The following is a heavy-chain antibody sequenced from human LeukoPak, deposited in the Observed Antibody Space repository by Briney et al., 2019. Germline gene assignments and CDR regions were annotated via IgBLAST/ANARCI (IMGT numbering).Heavy chain of an antibody. V-gene: IGHV3-74*01. CDR2: INSDGSIT. Sequence: GGSLRLSCAASGFAFSNYWMHWVRHAPGKGLMWVSRINSDGSITSYADSVKGRFTISRDNAKNTLYLQMNSLRAEDTGVYYCARAAAVSAIPSDWGQGTLVIISS. CDR1: GFAFSNYW. J-gene: IGHJ4*02. D-gene: IGHD2-15*01. CDR3: ARAAAVSAIPSD.